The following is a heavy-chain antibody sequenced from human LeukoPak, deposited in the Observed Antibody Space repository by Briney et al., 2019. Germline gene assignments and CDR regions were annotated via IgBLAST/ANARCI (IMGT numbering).Heavy chain of an antibody. Sequence: GGSLRLSCAASGFTFSSYGMSWVRQAPGKGLEWVSAISGSGGSTYYADSVKGRLTISGDNSKNTLYLQMNSLRAEDTAVYYCARKQYCSSTSCYEVDYWGQGTLVTVSS. V-gene: IGHV3-23*01. CDR2: ISGSGGST. D-gene: IGHD2-2*01. CDR1: GFTFSSYG. CDR3: ARKQYCSSTSCYEVDY. J-gene: IGHJ4*02.